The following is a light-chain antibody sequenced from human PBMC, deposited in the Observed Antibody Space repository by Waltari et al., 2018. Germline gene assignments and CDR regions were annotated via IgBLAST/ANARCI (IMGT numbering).Light chain of an antibody. CDR3: QQYCSSPRT. J-gene: IGKJ1*01. CDR1: QSVSSSY. Sequence: EIVLTQSPGTLSLSPGERATLSCRASQSVSSSYLAWYQQKPGQAPRLLIYGASTRATGITDRFSGSVSGTDFTLTISRLEPEDFAVYYCQQYCSSPRTFGQGTKVEIK. V-gene: IGKV3-20*01. CDR2: GAS.